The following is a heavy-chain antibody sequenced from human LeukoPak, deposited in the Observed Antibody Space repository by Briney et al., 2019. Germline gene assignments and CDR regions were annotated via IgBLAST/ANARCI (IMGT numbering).Heavy chain of an antibody. V-gene: IGHV4-4*07. J-gene: IGHJ5*02. CDR2: ISASGSA. CDR1: DGSISTYY. Sequence: SETLSLTCSVSDGSISTYYWSWVRQAAGKGLEWIGRISASGSAKYNPSLESRVTMSVDTSKNQFFLKLSSVTAADTAIYYCARGFGESLSYWFDPWGQGTLVTVSS. CDR3: ARGFGESLSYWFDP. D-gene: IGHD3-10*01.